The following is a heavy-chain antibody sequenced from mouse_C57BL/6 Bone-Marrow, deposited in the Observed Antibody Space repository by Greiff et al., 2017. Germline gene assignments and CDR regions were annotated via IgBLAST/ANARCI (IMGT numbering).Heavy chain of an antibody. CDR1: GYTFTSYG. V-gene: IGHV1-81*01. J-gene: IGHJ4*01. CDR2: IYPRSGNT. D-gene: IGHD2-4*01. CDR3: ARSAESDYEYDAGYYYAMDY. Sequence: VQLQQSGAELARPGASVKLSCKASGYTFTSYGISWVKQRTGQGLEWIGEIYPRSGNTYYNEKFKGKATLTVDKSSSTAYMQLSSLTSEDSAVYYCARSAESDYEYDAGYYYAMDYWGQGTSVTVSS.